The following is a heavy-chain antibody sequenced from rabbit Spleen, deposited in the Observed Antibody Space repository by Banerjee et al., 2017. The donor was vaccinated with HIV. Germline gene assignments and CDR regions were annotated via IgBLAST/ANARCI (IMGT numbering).Heavy chain of an antibody. J-gene: IGHJ6*01. CDR3: ARDTSSSFSSYGMDL. Sequence: QEQLVESGGGLVQPGGSLKLSCTASGFSFSNKAVMCWVRQAPGKGLEWIACIYSGSSGDTYYASWAKGRFTISKTSSTTVTLQMTSLTAADTATYFCARDTSSSFSSYGMDLWGQGTLVTVS. CDR2: IYSGSSGDT. CDR1: GFSFSNKAV. D-gene: IGHD1-1*01. V-gene: IGHV1S45*01.